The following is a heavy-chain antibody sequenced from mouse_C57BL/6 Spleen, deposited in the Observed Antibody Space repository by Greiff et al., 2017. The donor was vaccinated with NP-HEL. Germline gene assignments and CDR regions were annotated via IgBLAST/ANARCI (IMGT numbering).Heavy chain of an antibody. CDR2: IDPEDGET. J-gene: IGHJ3*01. Sequence: EVQLQQSGAELVKPGASVKLSCTASGFNIKDYYMHWVKQRTEQGLEWIGRIDPEDGETKYASKFQGKATITADTSSNTAYLQLSSLTSEDTAVYYCAREVYGSSPWFAYWGQGTLVTVSA. CDR1: GFNIKDYY. D-gene: IGHD1-1*01. CDR3: AREVYGSSPWFAY. V-gene: IGHV14-2*01.